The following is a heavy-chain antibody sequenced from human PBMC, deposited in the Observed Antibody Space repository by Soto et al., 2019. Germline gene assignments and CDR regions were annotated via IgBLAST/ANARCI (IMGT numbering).Heavy chain of an antibody. CDR3: AKDQGSSWYEIDY. V-gene: IGHV3-23*01. CDR2: IRSSGDTT. Sequence: AGGSLRLSCAASGFTFSTHAMTWVRQAPGKGLEWVSSIRSSGDTTFYADSVKGRFTISRDNSKNTLYLQINSLRAEDTAIYYCAKDQGSSWYEIDYWGQGTLVTVSS. D-gene: IGHD6-13*01. J-gene: IGHJ4*02. CDR1: GFTFSTHA.